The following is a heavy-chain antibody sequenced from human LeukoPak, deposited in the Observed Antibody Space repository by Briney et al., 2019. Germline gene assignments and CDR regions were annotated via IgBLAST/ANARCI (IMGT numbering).Heavy chain of an antibody. CDR3: ARADWDTAMIDY. J-gene: IGHJ4*02. CDR2: ISSSSDYI. D-gene: IGHD5-18*01. CDR1: GFTFNNYI. V-gene: IGHV3-21*01. Sequence: GGSLRLSCAASGFTFNNYIMNWVRQAPGKGLEWVSSISSSSDYIYYADSVKGRFTISRDNAKNSLYLQMNSLRAEDTAVYYCARADWDTAMIDYWGQGTLVTVSS.